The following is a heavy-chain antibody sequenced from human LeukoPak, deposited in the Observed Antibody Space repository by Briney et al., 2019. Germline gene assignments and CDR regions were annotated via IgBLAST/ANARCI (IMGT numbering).Heavy chain of an antibody. CDR3: ARTSPLYSSGWYGAFDP. CDR2: IYYSGST. D-gene: IGHD6-19*01. J-gene: IGHJ5*02. CDR1: GGSISSGDYY. V-gene: IGHV4-61*08. Sequence: SETLSLTCTVSGGSISSGDYYWSWIRQHPGKGLEWIGYIYYSGSTNYNPSLKSRVTISVDTSKNQFSLRLSSVTAADTAVYYCARTSPLYSSGWYGAFDPWGQGTLVTVSS.